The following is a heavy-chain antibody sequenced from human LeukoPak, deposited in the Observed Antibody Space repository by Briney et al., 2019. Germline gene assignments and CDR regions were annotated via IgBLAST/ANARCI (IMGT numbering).Heavy chain of an antibody. CDR1: GYTFTGYY. V-gene: IGHV1-2*02. CDR2: INPTSGGT. D-gene: IGHD5-12*01. CDR3: ASIDRVATIFYGSRSQIDY. Sequence: GASVKVSCKASGYTFTGYYIHWVRQAPGQGLEWMAWINPTSGGTNYAQKFQGRVTMTRDTSISTAYMELSRLRSDDTAVYYCASIDRVATIFYGSRSQIDYWGQGTLVTVSS. J-gene: IGHJ4*02.